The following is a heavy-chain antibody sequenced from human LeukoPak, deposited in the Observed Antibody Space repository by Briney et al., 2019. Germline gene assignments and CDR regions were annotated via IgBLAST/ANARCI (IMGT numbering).Heavy chain of an antibody. CDR3: ARVDGGGSGSYYKSRYYYGMDV. D-gene: IGHD3-10*01. J-gene: IGHJ6*04. Sequence: SETLSLTCTVSVGSVSSGSYYWSWIRQPPGKGLEWIGYIYYSGSTNYNTSLKSRVTISVDTSKNQFSLKLSSVTAADTAVYYCARVDGGGSGSYYKSRYYYGMDVWGKGTTVTVSS. V-gene: IGHV4-61*01. CDR1: VGSVSSGSYY. CDR2: IYYSGST.